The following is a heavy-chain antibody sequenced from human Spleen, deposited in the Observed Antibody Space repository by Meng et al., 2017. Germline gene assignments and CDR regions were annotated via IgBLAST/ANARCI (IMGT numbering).Heavy chain of an antibody. CDR1: GFTVSSNY. J-gene: IGHJ4*02. Sequence: EVQMGESGGGLVQPGGSLRVSCVASGFTVSSNYMNWVRQAPGKGLEWVSVIYNTGATYYADSVKGRFTLSRDTSKNTLYLQMNSLRAEDTAVYFCARELDGWAFHYWGQGTLVTVSS. V-gene: IGHV3-66*01. D-gene: IGHD5-24*01. CDR3: ARELDGWAFHY. CDR2: IYNTGAT.